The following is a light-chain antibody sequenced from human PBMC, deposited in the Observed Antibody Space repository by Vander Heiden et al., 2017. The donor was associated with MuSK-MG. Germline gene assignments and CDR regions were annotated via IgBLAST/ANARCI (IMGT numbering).Light chain of an antibody. Sequence: DLQMPQSPSSLSASVGDRVTITCRASQSISSYLNWYQQKPGQAPKLLIYSASSLQSGVPSRFSGSGSGTDFTLTISSLHPEDVATYYCQQSYSTPLTFGAGTKVEIK. J-gene: IGKJ4*01. CDR3: QQSYSTPLT. CDR2: SAS. CDR1: QSISSY. V-gene: IGKV1-39*01.